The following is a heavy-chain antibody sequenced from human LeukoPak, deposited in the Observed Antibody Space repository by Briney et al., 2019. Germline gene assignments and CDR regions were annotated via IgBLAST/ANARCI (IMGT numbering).Heavy chain of an antibody. J-gene: IGHJ4*02. Sequence: SQTLSLTCAISGDSVSTNNVAWNWIRQPPGKGLEWIGYIYYSGSTNYNPSLKSRVTISVDTSKNQFSLKLSSVTAADTAVYYCASGWYPTKIDYWGQGTLVTVSS. D-gene: IGHD6-19*01. CDR1: GDSVSTNNVA. V-gene: IGHV4-59*01. CDR2: IYYSGST. CDR3: ASGWYPTKIDY.